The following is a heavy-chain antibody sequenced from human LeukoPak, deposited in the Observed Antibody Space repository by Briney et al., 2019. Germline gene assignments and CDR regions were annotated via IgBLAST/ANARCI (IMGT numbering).Heavy chain of an antibody. V-gene: IGHV3-30*02. Sequence: GGSLRLSCAASGFTFSSYGMHRVRQAPGKGLEWVAFIRYDGSNKYYADSVKGRFTISRDNSKNTLYLQMNSLRAEDTAVYYCARAPGYGAAYYFDYWGQGTLVTVSS. CDR2: IRYDGSNK. J-gene: IGHJ4*02. D-gene: IGHD1-1*01. CDR3: ARAPGYGAAYYFDY. CDR1: GFTFSSYG.